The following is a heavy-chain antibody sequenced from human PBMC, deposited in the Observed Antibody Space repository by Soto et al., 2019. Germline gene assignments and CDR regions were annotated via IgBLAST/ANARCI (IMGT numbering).Heavy chain of an antibody. V-gene: IGHV4-34*01. D-gene: IGHD2-15*01. CDR1: GGSFSGYY. CDR3: ARDKGRSPLDY. CDR2: INHSGST. J-gene: IGHJ4*02. Sequence: SETLSLTCAVDGGSFSGYYWSWIRQPPGKGLEWIGEINHSGSTNYNPSLKSRVTISVDTSKNQFSLYLQMNSLRAEDTAVYYCARDKGRSPLDYWGQGTLVTVSS.